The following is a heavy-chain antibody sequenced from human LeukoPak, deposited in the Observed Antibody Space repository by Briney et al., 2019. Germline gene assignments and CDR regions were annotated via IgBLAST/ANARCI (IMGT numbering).Heavy chain of an antibody. D-gene: IGHD4-23*01. J-gene: IGHJ4*02. CDR3: ARGVSGNYGKCDS. CDR2: INGDGMTT. Sequence: GGSLRLSCAASGFTFSTYWMHWVRHAPGKGLVWVSRINGDGMTTNYADSVKGRFTISRDNAKNTLFLQVNILRAEDTAIYYCARGVSGNYGKCDSWGQGTLVTVSS. CDR1: GFTFSTYW. V-gene: IGHV3-74*01.